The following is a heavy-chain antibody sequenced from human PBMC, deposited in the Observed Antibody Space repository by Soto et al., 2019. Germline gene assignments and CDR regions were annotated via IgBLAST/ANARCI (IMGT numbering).Heavy chain of an antibody. CDR1: GFSLSTSGVG. J-gene: IGHJ6*02. V-gene: IGHV2-5*02. Sequence: SGPTLVNPTQTLTLTCTFSGFSLSTSGVGVGWIRQPPGKALEWLAFIYWDDDKRYSPSLKSRLTISKDTSKNQVVLTMTNMDPVDTAVYYCTSTIFGVVIPGGYYYGMDVWGQGTTVTVSS. CDR2: IYWDDDK. D-gene: IGHD3-3*01. CDR3: TSTIFGVVIPGGYYYGMDV.